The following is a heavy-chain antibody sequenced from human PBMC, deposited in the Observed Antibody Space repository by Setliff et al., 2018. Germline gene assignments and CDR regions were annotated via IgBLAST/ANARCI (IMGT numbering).Heavy chain of an antibody. CDR3: ARRVFGSGPWYFDY. Sequence: GESLKISCKGSGYSFTDYWIGWVRQMPGEGLEWMGIIHPSNSDTVYSPSFQGQVTISADRSITTAYLQWSSLKASDTAMYYCARRVFGSGPWYFDYWGRGTLVTVSS. V-gene: IGHV5-51*01. J-gene: IGHJ4*02. CDR2: IHPSNSDT. D-gene: IGHD3-10*01. CDR1: GYSFTDYW.